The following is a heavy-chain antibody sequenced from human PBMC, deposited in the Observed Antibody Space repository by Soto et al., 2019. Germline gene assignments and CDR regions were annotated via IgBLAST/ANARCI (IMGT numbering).Heavy chain of an antibody. CDR3: ASARYQLLHPYYCGMDV. Sequence: PSETLSLTCTPSGRSISSYYWSCIRQSPGKGLEWIGYIHYSGSTKSNPSLNRRVPILVDTSRNQVSLRLISVIAADSAVYFCASARYQLLHPYYCGMDVWGQGTTVTVSS. V-gene: IGHV4-59*01. J-gene: IGHJ6*01. D-gene: IGHD2-2*01. CDR2: IHYSGST. CDR1: GRSISSYY.